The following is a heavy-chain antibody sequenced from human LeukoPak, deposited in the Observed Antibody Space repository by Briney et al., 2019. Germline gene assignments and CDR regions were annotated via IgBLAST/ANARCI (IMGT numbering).Heavy chain of an antibody. CDR1: GYTFTSYY. CDR3: ARSSGRSPNRDYMDV. V-gene: IGHV1-46*01. CDR2: INPRGGST. J-gene: IGHJ6*03. Sequence: ASVKVSCKASGYTFTSYYMHWVRQAPGQGLEWMGIINPRGGSTSYAQKFQGRVTMPRDTSTSTVYMELSSLRSEDTAVYYCARSSGRSPNRDYMDVRGKGTTGTIS. D-gene: IGHD1-14*01.